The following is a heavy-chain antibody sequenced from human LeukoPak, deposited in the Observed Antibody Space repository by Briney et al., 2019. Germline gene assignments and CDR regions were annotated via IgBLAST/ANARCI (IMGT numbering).Heavy chain of an antibody. CDR1: GGSISSYY. CDR3: ARESTTRRYYYDSSGYYRDAFDI. CDR2: IYTSGST. V-gene: IGHV4-4*07. J-gene: IGHJ3*02. D-gene: IGHD3-22*01. Sequence: SETLSLTCTVSGGSISSYYWSWIRQPAGKGLEWTGRIYTSGSTNYNPSLKSRVTMSVDTSKNQFSLKLSSVTAADTAVYYCARESTTRRYYYDSSGYYRDAFDIWGQGTMVTVSS.